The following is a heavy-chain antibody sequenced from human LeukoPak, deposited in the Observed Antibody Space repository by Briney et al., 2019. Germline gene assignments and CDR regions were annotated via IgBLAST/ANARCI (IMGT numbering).Heavy chain of an antibody. V-gene: IGHV3-15*01. CDR1: GFTFSKAW. D-gene: IGHD3-22*01. J-gene: IGHJ4*02. CDR2: IKSNTDDGTT. Sequence: GGSLRLSCAASGFTFSKAWMSWVRQAAGKGLEWLGRIKSNTDDGTTDYAAPMKGRISNSRDDSQNTLYLQLNSLKTEDTAVYYCSTYRWQYDSSGDDYWGQGTLVTVSS. CDR3: STYRWQYDSSGDDY.